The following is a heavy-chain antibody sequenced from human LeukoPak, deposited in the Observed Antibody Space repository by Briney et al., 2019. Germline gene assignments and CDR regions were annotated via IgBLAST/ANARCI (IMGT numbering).Heavy chain of an antibody. Sequence: GGSLRLSCAASGFTFSSYAMSWVRQAPGKGLEWVSSISSSSSYIYYADSVKGRFTISRDNAKNSLYLQMNSLRAEDTAVYYCARDFVVVPAANDYWGQGTLVTVSS. CDR2: ISSSSSYI. J-gene: IGHJ4*02. V-gene: IGHV3-21*01. CDR1: GFTFSSYA. CDR3: ARDFVVVPAANDY. D-gene: IGHD2-2*01.